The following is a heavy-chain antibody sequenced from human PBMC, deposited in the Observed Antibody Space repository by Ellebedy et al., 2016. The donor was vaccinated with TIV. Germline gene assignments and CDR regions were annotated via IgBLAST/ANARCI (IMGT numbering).Heavy chain of an antibody. V-gene: IGHV4-34*01. J-gene: IGHJ5*02. CDR3: ARELVRGVSSLDP. Sequence: GSLRLXXAVYGASFSGYYWRWSRQPPGKGLEWIGEINHSGSTYYNPSLKSRVTISVDTSKNQFSLKLSSVTAADTAVYYCARELVRGVSSLDPWGQGTLVTVSS. CDR1: GASFSGYY. CDR2: INHSGST. D-gene: IGHD3-10*01.